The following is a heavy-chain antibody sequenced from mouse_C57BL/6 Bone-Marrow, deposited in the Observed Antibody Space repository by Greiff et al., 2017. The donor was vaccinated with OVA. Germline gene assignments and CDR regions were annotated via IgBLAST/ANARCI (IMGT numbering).Heavy chain of an antibody. D-gene: IGHD2-4*01. V-gene: IGHV3-6*01. CDR1: GYSITSGYY. CDR2: ISYDGSN. J-gene: IGHJ2*01. CDR3: ARDPYYDYEPVDYFDY. Sequence: EVQLQESGPGLVKPSQSLSLTCSVTGYSITSGYYWNWIRQFPGNKLEWMGYISYDGSNNYNPSLKNRISITRDTSKNQFFLKLNSVTTEDTATYYCARDPYYDYEPVDYFDYWGQGTTLTVSS.